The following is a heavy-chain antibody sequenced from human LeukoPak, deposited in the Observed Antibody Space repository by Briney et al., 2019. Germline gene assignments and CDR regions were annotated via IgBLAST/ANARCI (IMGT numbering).Heavy chain of an antibody. J-gene: IGHJ5*02. CDR2: IYYTGST. CDR3: ARQAAYCSSGSCYPNWFDP. CDR1: GGSISSSSYY. V-gene: IGHV4-39*01. Sequence: PSDTLSLTCTVSGGSISSSSYYWVWIRQPPGKGLESIGSIYYTGSTYYNPSLKSRVTISVDTSKNQFSLKLSSVTAADTAVYYCARQAAYCSSGSCYPNWFDPWGQGTLVTVSS. D-gene: IGHD2-15*01.